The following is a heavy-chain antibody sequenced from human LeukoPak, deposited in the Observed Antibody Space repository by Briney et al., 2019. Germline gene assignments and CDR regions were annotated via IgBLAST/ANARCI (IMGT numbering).Heavy chain of an antibody. CDR2: IIPIFGTA. D-gene: IGHD3-9*01. J-gene: IGHJ4*02. V-gene: IGHV1-69*01. CDR3: ARGNDYYDILTGIDY. CDR1: GGTFSSYA. Sequence: SSVKVSCKASGGTFSSYAISWVRQAPGQGLEWMGGIIPIFGTANYAQKFQGRVTITADESTSTAYMELRSLRSEDTAVYYCARGNDYYDILTGIDYWGQGTLVTVSS.